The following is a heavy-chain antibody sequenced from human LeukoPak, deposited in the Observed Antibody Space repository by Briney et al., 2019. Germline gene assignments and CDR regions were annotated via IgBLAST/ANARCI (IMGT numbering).Heavy chain of an antibody. CDR1: GFTFSSYS. V-gene: IGHV3-21*01. Sequence: GGSLRLSCAASGFTFSSYSMNWVRQAPGKGLEWVSSISSSSSYIYYADSVKGRFTISRDNAKNSLYLQMNSLRAEDTAVYYCARAPNYYDSSGYPDYWGQGTLVTVSP. J-gene: IGHJ4*02. CDR2: ISSSSSYI. D-gene: IGHD3-22*01. CDR3: ARAPNYYDSSGYPDY.